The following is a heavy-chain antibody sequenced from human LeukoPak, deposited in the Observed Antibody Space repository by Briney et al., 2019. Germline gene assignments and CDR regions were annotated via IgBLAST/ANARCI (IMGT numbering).Heavy chain of an antibody. CDR3: ARNSIRITILGVVPDAFDI. CDR1: GYSISSSNW. D-gene: IGHD3-3*01. Sequence: SDTLSLTCAVSGYSISSSNWWGWIRQPPGKGLEWIGYIYYSGSTYYNPSLKSRVTMSVDTSKNQFSLKLSSVTAVDTAVYYCARNSIRITILGVVPDAFDIWGEGTMVTVPS. CDR2: IYYSGST. J-gene: IGHJ3*02. V-gene: IGHV4-28*01.